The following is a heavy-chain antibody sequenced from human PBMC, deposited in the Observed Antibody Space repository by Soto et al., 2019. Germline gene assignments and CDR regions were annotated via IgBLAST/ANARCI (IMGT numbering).Heavy chain of an antibody. V-gene: IGHV6-1*01. J-gene: IGHJ2*01. D-gene: IGHD6-19*01. CDR3: ASDGSGFQWYFDL. CDR2: TYYRSKWYN. Sequence: QVQLQQSGPGLVKPSQTLSLVCSISGDSVSSTSATWSWIRQSPSRGLEWLGRTYYRSKWYNDFAVSVKSRIPTTPHTSQNQLSLHLSSVTPEDTALYFCASDGSGFQWYFDLWGRGTLVTVSS. CDR1: GDSVSSTSAT.